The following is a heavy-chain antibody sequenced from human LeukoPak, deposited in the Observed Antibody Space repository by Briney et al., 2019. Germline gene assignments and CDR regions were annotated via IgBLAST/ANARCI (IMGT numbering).Heavy chain of an antibody. J-gene: IGHJ5*02. Sequence: PSQTLSLTCTVSGGSISSGSYYWSWIRQPAGKGLEWIGRIYTSGSTNYNPSLKSRVTISVDTSKNQFSLKLSSVTAADTAVYYCARAACSGGSCWGYNWFDPWGQGTLVTVSS. V-gene: IGHV4-61*02. D-gene: IGHD2-15*01. CDR2: IYTSGST. CDR1: GGSISSGSYY. CDR3: ARAACSGGSCWGYNWFDP.